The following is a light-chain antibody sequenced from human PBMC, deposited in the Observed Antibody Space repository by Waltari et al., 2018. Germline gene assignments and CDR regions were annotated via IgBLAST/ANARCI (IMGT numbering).Light chain of an antibody. V-gene: IGKV3-20*01. CDR3: QHYVRLPAT. CDR2: NAS. Sequence: EILLTQSPGTLSLSPGERATLSCRASQSVTRALAWYQQKPGQAPSLLIYNASNRATGIPDRFSGSGSGTDFSLTISRLEPEDFAVYYCQHYVRLPATFGQGTKVEIK. CDR1: QSVTRAL. J-gene: IGKJ1*01.